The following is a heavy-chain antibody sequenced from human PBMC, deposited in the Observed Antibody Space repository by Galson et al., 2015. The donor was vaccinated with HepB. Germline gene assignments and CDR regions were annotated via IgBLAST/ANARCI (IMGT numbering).Heavy chain of an antibody. J-gene: IGHJ4*02. Sequence: SLRLSCAASGFTFSGSAMHWVRQASGKGLEWVGRIRSNAYTYATAYAASGKGRFTISRNESKNTAYLKMNSLKTEDTAVYYCVTDYFDRSDFSGFDYWGQGTLVTVSS. CDR1: GFTFSGSA. CDR2: IRSNAYTYAT. D-gene: IGHD3-22*01. V-gene: IGHV3-73*01. CDR3: VTDYFDRSDFSGFDY.